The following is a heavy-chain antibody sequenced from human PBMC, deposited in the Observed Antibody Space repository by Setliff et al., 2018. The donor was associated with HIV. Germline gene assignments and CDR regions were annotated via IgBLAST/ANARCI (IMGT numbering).Heavy chain of an antibody. CDR1: GFTFDNAW. CDR3: ARDSGATLGATRPGY. J-gene: IGHJ4*02. CDR2: MNSKTRGGAP. V-gene: IGHV3-15*01. D-gene: IGHD1-26*01. Sequence: PGGSLRLSCTVSGFTFDNAWMAWVRQAPGEGLEWVGHMNSKTRGGAPDYAAPVKGRFTISRDNAKNSLYLQMNSLRAEDTAVYYCARDSGATLGATRPGYWGQGTLVTVSS.